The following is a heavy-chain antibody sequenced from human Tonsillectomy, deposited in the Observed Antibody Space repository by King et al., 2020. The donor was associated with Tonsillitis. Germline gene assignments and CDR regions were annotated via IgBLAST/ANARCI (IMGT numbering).Heavy chain of an antibody. D-gene: IGHD1-26*01. CDR2: ISSSSSYI. J-gene: IGHJ4*02. V-gene: IGHV3-21*01. Sequence: VQLVESGGGLVTPGGSLRLSCAASVFTLISCSMRWFRQAPGKGLELVSSISSSSSYIYYADSVKGRFTISRDNGKNSLYLQMDSLRAEDTAVYYCARDKGYSPNSDFDWGQGTLVTVSS. CDR3: ARDKGYSPNSDFD. CDR1: VFTLISCS.